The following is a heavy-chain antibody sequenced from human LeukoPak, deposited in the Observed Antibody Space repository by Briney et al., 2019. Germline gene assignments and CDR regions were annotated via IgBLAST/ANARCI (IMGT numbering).Heavy chain of an antibody. CDR1: GGSISSSSYY. V-gene: IGHV4-39*07. Sequence: SETLSLTCTVSGGSISSSSYYWGWIRQPPGNGLERIGSIYYSGSTYYNPSLKSRVTISVDTSKNQFSLRLSSVTAADTAVYHCATDSSSYDAFDIWGQGTMVTVSS. D-gene: IGHD6-6*01. CDR2: IYYSGST. CDR3: ATDSSSYDAFDI. J-gene: IGHJ3*02.